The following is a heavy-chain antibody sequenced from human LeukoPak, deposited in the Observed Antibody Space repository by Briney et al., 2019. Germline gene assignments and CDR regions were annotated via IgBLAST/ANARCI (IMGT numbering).Heavy chain of an antibody. J-gene: IGHJ3*02. CDR1: GGSISSYY. V-gene: IGHV4-59*01. Sequence: SETLSLTCTVSGGSISSYYWSWIRQPPGKGLEWIGYTYYSGSTNYNPSLKSRVTISVDTSKNQFSLKLSSVTAADTAVYYCARYGSGSYNAFDIWGQGTMVTVSS. CDR2: TYYSGST. CDR3: ARYGSGSYNAFDI. D-gene: IGHD3-10*01.